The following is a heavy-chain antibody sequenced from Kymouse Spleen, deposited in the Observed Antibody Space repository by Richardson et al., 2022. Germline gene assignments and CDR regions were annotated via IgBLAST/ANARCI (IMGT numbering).Heavy chain of an antibody. CDR3: TRRYCSSTSCSYYFDY. CDR1: GFTFSGSA. V-gene: IGHV3-73*02. D-gene: IGHD2-2*02. Sequence: EVQLVESGGGLVQPGGSLKLSCAASGFTFSGSAMHWVRQASGKGLEWVGRIRSKANSYATAYAASVKGRFTISRDDSKNTAYLQMNSLKTEDTAVYYCTRRYCSSTSCSYYFDYWGQGTLVTVSS. J-gene: IGHJ4*02. CDR2: IRSKANSYAT.